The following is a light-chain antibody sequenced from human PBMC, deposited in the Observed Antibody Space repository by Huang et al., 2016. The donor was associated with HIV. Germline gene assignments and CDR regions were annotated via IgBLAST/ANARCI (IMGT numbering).Light chain of an antibody. V-gene: IGKV3-11*01. J-gene: IGKJ4*01. Sequence: IVLTQSPASLSWYLGERVTLSCRASQSITNHLAWYQQRPGQAPRRLIYDASTRVGGVPARFSGSGSGTDFTRTINSLEPEDFALYYCQQHDSWLTFGGGTKVEVK. CDR3: QQHDSWLT. CDR1: QSITNH. CDR2: DAS.